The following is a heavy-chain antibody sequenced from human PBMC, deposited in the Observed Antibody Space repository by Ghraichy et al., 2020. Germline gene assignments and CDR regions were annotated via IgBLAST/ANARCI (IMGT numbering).Heavy chain of an antibody. CDR1: GYTFTSYA. CDR3: ARDMTTVTVQFDY. CDR2: INAGNGNT. Sequence: ASVKVSCKASGYTFTSYAMHWVRQAPGQRLEWMGWINAGNGNTKYSQKFQGRVTITRDTSASTAYMELSSLRSEDTAVYYCARDMTTVTVQFDYWGQGTLVTVSS. D-gene: IGHD4-17*01. V-gene: IGHV1-3*01. J-gene: IGHJ4*02.